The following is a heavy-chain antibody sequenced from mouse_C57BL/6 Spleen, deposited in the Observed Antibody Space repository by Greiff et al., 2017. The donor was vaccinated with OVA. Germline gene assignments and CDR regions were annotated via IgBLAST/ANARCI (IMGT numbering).Heavy chain of an antibody. D-gene: IGHD3-1*01. CDR2: INPNNGGT. CDR1: GYTFTDYY. V-gene: IGHV1-26*01. CDR3: AREGLYAMDY. Sequence: VQLQQSGPELVKPGASVKISCKASGYTFTDYYMNWVKQSPGKSLEWIGDINPNNGGTSYNQKFKGKATLTVDKSSSTAYMELRSLTSEDSAVYYCAREGLYAMDYWGQGTSVTVSS. J-gene: IGHJ4*01.